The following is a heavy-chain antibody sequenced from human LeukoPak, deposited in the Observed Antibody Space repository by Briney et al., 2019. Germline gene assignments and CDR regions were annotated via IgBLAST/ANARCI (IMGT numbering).Heavy chain of an antibody. CDR1: GFTFSSYW. V-gene: IGHV3-7*01. J-gene: IGHJ5*02. Sequence: GGSLRLFCAASGFTFSSYWMSWVRQAPGKGLEWVANIKQDGSEKYYVDSVKGRFTISRDNAKNSLYLQMNSLRAEDTAVYYCAREQDGYDFWSGYHKQNWFDPWGQGTLVTVSS. CDR2: IKQDGSEK. CDR3: AREQDGYDFWSGYHKQNWFDP. D-gene: IGHD3-3*01.